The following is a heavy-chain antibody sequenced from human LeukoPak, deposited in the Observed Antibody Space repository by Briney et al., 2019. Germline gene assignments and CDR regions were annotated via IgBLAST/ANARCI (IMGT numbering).Heavy chain of an antibody. CDR1: GFTFSSYG. CDR3: AKDRAGGTAYYFDY. CDR2: IWYGGSNK. J-gene: IGHJ4*02. D-gene: IGHD1-7*01. V-gene: IGHV3-30*18. Sequence: PGRSLRLSCAASGFTFSSYGMHWVRQAPGKGLEWVAVIWYGGSNKYYADSVKGRFTISRDNSKNTLYLQMNSLRAEDTAVYYCAKDRAGGTAYYFDYWGQGTLVTVSS.